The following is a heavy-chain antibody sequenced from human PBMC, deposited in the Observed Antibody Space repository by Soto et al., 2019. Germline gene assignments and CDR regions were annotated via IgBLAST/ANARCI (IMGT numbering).Heavy chain of an antibody. CDR1: GFTFSSYA. CDR2: ISGTGGTT. D-gene: IGHD1-26*01. Sequence: EVQLLESGGGLVQPGGSLRLSCAASGFTFSSYAMSWVRQAPGKGLEWVSGISGTGGTTYYADSVKGRFTISRDNPKNTIYLQMNSLRAEDTAVYYCAKDQYSGSPGKPDYWGQGILVTVSS. V-gene: IGHV3-23*01. J-gene: IGHJ4*02. CDR3: AKDQYSGSPGKPDY.